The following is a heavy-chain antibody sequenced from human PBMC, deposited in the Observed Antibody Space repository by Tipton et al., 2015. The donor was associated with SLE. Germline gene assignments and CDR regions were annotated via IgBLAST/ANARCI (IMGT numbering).Heavy chain of an antibody. J-gene: IGHJ3*02. CDR1: GGSISSYY. Sequence: TLSLTCTVSGGSISSYYWSWIRQPPGKGLEWIGEINHSGSTNYNPSLKSRVTISVDTSKNQFSLKLSSVTAADTAVYYCARGFTMIVVASDAFDIWGQGTMVTVSS. V-gene: IGHV4-34*01. CDR3: ARGFTMIVVASDAFDI. CDR2: INHSGST. D-gene: IGHD3-22*01.